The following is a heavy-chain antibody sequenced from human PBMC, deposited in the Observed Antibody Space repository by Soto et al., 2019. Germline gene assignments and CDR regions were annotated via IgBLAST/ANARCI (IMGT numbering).Heavy chain of an antibody. Sequence: QPGGSLRLSCAASGFTFSSYGMHWVRQAPGKGLEWVAVISYDGSNKYYADSVRGRFTISRDNSKNTLYLQMNSLRAEDTAVYYCAKDLAPHSSGFDYWGQGTLVTVSS. V-gene: IGHV3-30*18. D-gene: IGHD3-22*01. J-gene: IGHJ4*02. CDR2: ISYDGSNK. CDR1: GFTFSSYG. CDR3: AKDLAPHSSGFDY.